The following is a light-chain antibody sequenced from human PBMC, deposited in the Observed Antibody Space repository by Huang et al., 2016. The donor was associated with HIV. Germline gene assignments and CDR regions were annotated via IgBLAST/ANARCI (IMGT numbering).Light chain of an antibody. Sequence: IVLTQSPATLSVSPGERATLSCRASQSLRNNLAWYQQRPGQAPWPLIYGASNRAAGIPARFSGSGSDTEFTLTISSLQSGDFAIYYCHQYNDWPPEWSFAQGTRVDI. CDR3: HQYNDWPPEWS. CDR2: GAS. CDR1: QSLRNN. V-gene: IGKV3-15*01. J-gene: IGKJ1*01.